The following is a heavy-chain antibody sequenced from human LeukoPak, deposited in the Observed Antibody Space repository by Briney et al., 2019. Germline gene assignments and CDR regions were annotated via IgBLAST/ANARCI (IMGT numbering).Heavy chain of an antibody. CDR3: ASYGVRFNY. CDR2: IYYSGST. D-gene: IGHD4-17*01. Sequence: SETLSLTCTVAGGSISSYYWSWIRQPPGKGLEWLGYIYYSGSTNYNPSLKRRVTISVDTSKNQFSLKLSSVTAADTAVYYCASYGVRFNYWGQGTLVTVSS. CDR1: GGSISSYY. V-gene: IGHV4-59*08. J-gene: IGHJ4*02.